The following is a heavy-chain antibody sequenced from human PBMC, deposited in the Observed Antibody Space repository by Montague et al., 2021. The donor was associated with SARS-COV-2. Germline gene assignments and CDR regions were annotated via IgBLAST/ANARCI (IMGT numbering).Heavy chain of an antibody. Sequence: SETLSLTCTVSGDSISSGNHYWGWVRQSPGKGLEWIAVVYYSGSTYYNPSLKSRVTISVDTSKNQFSLKLSSVTAADTAVYYCARLAPDSGSPNGYYYNGMDVWGQGTTVTVSS. CDR3: ARLAPDSGSPNGYYYNGMDV. J-gene: IGHJ6*02. CDR1: GDSISSGNHY. CDR2: VYYSGST. D-gene: IGHD1-26*01. V-gene: IGHV4-39*01.